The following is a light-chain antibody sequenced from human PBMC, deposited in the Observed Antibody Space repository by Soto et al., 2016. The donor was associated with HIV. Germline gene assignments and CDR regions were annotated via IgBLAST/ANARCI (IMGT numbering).Light chain of an antibody. CDR1: QLGSRF. V-gene: IGLV3-1*01. CDR2: HND. J-gene: IGLJ2*01. Sequence: SFELTQPPSVSVSPGQTASITCSSDQLGSRFVWWYQQRPGHSPLLVISHNDKRPSGIPERFSGSNSGNTATLTISGTQAMDEADYYCQAWDSTTAVFGGGTKLTVL. CDR3: QAWDSTTAV.